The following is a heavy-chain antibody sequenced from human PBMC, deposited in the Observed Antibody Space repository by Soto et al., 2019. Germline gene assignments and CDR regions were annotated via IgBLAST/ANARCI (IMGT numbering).Heavy chain of an antibody. D-gene: IGHD3-9*01. V-gene: IGHV4-4*02. Sequence: QVQLQESGPGLVKPSGTLSLTCAVSGGSISSSNWWSWVRQPPGKGLEWIGEIYHSGSTNYNPSLKGRVTISVDKSKNQFSLKLSSVTAADTAVYYCARTRGTYYDILTGYYWYFDLWGRGTLVTVSS. CDR3: ARTRGTYYDILTGYYWYFDL. CDR2: IYHSGST. J-gene: IGHJ2*01. CDR1: GGSISSSNW.